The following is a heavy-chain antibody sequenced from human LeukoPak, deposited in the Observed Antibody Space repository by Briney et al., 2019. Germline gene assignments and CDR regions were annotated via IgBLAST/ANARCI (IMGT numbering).Heavy chain of an antibody. V-gene: IGHV1-2*02. J-gene: IGHJ4*02. Sequence: VKVSCKASGYTFTASYMHWVRQAPGQGLECMGWINPNSGGTNYAQKFQGKVTMTRDTSISTAYSELSNLSSDDTAVYYCARTGDGSFDYWGQGTLVTVSS. CDR2: INPNSGGT. D-gene: IGHD2-15*01. CDR1: GYTFTASY. CDR3: ARTGDGSFDY.